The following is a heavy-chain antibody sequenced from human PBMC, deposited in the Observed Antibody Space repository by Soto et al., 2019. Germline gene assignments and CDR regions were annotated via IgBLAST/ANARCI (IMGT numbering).Heavy chain of an antibody. Sequence: SETLASTCAVYGGSFRGYYWSWIRQPPGKVLELIGEINHSGSTNYNPSLKSRVNISVDTSKKQFSLKLSSVTAADTAVYYCARDQGLVKYPFEYWGHGTLVNVSS. CDR1: GGSFRGYY. D-gene: IGHD3-22*01. CDR3: ARDQGLVKYPFEY. J-gene: IGHJ4*01. V-gene: IGHV4-34*01. CDR2: INHSGST.